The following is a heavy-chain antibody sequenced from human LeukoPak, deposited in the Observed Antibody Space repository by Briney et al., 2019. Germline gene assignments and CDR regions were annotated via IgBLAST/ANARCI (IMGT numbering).Heavy chain of an antibody. D-gene: IGHD6-13*01. CDR2: IYSGGST. CDR3: ARAVGIAAAGAQPDSDY. V-gene: IGHV3-53*01. Sequence: QSGGSLRLSCAASGFTVSSNYMSWVRQAPGKGLEWVSVIYSGGSTYYADSVKGRFTISRDNSKNTLYLQMNSLRAEDTAVYYCARAVGIAAAGAQPDSDYWGQGTLVTVSS. CDR1: GFTVSSNY. J-gene: IGHJ4*02.